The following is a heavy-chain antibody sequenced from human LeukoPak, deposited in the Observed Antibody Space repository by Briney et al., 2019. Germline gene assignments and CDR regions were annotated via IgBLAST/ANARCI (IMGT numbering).Heavy chain of an antibody. Sequence: PSETLSLTCTVSGGSISSYYWSWIRQPPGKGLEWIGEINHSGSTNYNPSLKSRVTISVDTSKNQFSLKLSSVTAADTAVYYCARDHGYYYGSGSSGGWGQGTLVTVSS. CDR3: ARDHGYYYGSGSSGG. V-gene: IGHV4-34*01. CDR1: GGSISSYY. CDR2: INHSGST. D-gene: IGHD3-10*01. J-gene: IGHJ4*02.